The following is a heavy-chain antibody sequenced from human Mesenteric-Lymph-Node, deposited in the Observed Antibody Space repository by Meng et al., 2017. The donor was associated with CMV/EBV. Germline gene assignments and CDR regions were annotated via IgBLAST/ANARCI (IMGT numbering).Heavy chain of an antibody. J-gene: IGHJ2*01. CDR2: IYSGGST. V-gene: IGHV3-53*01. CDR1: GFTVSSNY. D-gene: IGHD3-3*01. CDR3: ARDAVKEYYDFWSGYFSSGDWYFDL. Sequence: GESLKISCAASGFTVSSNYMSWVRQAPGKGLEWVSVIYSGGSTYYADSVKGRFTISRDNSKNTLYLQMNSLRAEDTAVYYCARDAVKEYYDFWSGYFSSGDWYFDLWGRGTLVTVSS.